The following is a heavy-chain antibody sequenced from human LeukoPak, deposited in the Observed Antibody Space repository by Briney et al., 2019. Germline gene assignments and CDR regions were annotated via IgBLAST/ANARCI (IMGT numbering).Heavy chain of an antibody. CDR2: ISSNGGST. V-gene: IGHV3-64*01. CDR1: GFTFSSYA. CDR3: ASWPAGWYGEDS. J-gene: IGHJ4*02. D-gene: IGHD6-19*01. Sequence: GGSLRLSCAASGFTFSSYAMHWVRQAPGKGLEYVSAISSNGGSTYYANSVKGRFTISRDNSKNTLYLQMGSLRVEDTAVYYCASWPAGWYGEDSWGQGTLVTVSS.